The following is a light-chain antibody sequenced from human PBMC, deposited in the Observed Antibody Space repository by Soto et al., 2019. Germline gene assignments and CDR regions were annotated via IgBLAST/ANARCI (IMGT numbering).Light chain of an antibody. CDR1: RSNIGVNT. CDR2: VDD. CDR3: AAWDDSLNGFV. J-gene: IGLJ1*01. Sequence: QLVLTQPPSVSGTLGQRVIISCSGSRSNIGVNTVNWYRQLPGTAPKLLIYVDDERPSGVPDRFSGSKSGTSASLAISGLQSEDEADFYCAAWDDSLNGFVFGTGTKLTVL. V-gene: IGLV1-44*01.